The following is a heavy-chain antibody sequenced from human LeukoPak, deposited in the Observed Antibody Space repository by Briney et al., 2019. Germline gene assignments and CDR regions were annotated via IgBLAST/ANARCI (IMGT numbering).Heavy chain of an antibody. V-gene: IGHV3-74*01. CDR2: IKSDGST. CDR3: ARAPSEIGGYYPEYFRH. D-gene: IGHD3-22*01. Sequence: GGSLRLSCAASGFTFSSYWMHWVRQAPGKGLVWVSRIKSDGSTNYADSVKGQFTISRDSAKNTVSLQMNSLRAEDTGVYYCARAPSEIGGYYPEYFRHWGQGTLVTVSS. J-gene: IGHJ1*01. CDR1: GFTFSSYW.